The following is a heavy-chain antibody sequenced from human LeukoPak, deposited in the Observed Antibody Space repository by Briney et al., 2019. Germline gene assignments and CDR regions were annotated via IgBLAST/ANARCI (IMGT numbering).Heavy chain of an antibody. D-gene: IGHD4-17*01. Sequence: ASVKVSCKASGYTFTSYDINWVRQATGQGLEWMGWMNPNSGNTGYAQKFQGRVTMTRNTSINTAYLELSSLRSEDTAVYYCARRQGYGDYVFHYWGQGTLVTVSS. V-gene: IGHV1-8*01. CDR2: MNPNSGNT. CDR3: ARRQGYGDYVFHY. J-gene: IGHJ4*02. CDR1: GYTFTSYD.